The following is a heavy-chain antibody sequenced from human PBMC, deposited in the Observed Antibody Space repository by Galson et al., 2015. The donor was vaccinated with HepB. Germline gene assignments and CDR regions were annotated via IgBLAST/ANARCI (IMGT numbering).Heavy chain of an antibody. CDR1: GFTFGGYS. J-gene: IGHJ2*01. Sequence: SLRLSCAASGFTFGGYSMNWVRQAPGKGLEWVSSISSSGYYISYADSVKGRFTISSDDAKNSLYLQMNSLRAEDTAVYYCARISVLPAATHWYFDLWGRGTLVTVSS. D-gene: IGHD2-2*01. CDR2: ISSSGYYI. V-gene: IGHV3-21*01. CDR3: ARISVLPAATHWYFDL.